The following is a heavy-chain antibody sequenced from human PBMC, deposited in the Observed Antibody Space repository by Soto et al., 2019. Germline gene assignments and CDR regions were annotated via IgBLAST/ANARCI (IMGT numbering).Heavy chain of an antibody. CDR1: GYSFTSYW. Sequence: GESLKISCKGSGYSFTSYWISWVRQMPGKGLEWMGRIDPSDSYTNYSPSFQGHVTISADKSTSTAYLQWSSLKASDTAMYYCARHLQDSSYDYPHYYYGMDVWGQGTTVTVSS. D-gene: IGHD5-12*01. V-gene: IGHV5-10-1*01. CDR2: IDPSDSYT. J-gene: IGHJ6*02. CDR3: ARHLQDSSYDYPHYYYGMDV.